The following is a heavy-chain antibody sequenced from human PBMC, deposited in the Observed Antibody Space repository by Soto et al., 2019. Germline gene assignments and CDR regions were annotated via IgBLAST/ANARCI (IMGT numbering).Heavy chain of an antibody. CDR2: IYPGDSDT. CDR3: ARTSAGGKYYYGMDV. CDR1: GYSFTSYW. J-gene: IGHJ6*02. D-gene: IGHD6-13*01. Sequence: PGESLKISCKGSGYSFTSYWIGWVRQMPGKSLEWMGIIYPGDSDTRYSPSFQGQVTISADKSISTAYLQWSSLKASDTAMYYCARTSAGGKYYYGMDVWGQGTTVTVSS. V-gene: IGHV5-51*01.